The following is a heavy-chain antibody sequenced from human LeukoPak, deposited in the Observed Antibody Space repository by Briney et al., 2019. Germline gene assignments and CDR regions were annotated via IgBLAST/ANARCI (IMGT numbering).Heavy chain of an antibody. CDR3: ARSYDSSGNYGDY. D-gene: IGHD3-22*01. CDR2: IYNGGST. V-gene: IGHV3-66*02. J-gene: IGHJ4*02. CDR1: GFTFSSYS. Sequence: PGGSLRLSCAASGFTFSSYSMSWVRQAPGKGLEWVSVIYNGGSTYYADSVKGRFTISRDNSKNTLYLQMNSLRAEDTAVYYCARSYDSSGNYGDYWGQGTLVTVSS.